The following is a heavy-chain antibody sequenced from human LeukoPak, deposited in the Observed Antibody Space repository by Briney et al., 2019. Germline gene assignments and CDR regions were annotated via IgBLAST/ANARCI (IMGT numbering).Heavy chain of an antibody. CDR3: ARGVKDYDFWSGHFYNWFDP. CDR2: INPSGGST. D-gene: IGHD3-3*01. J-gene: IGHJ5*02. Sequence: ASVKVSCKASGYTFTSYYMHWVRQAPGQGLEWMGIINPSGGSTSYAQKFQGRVTMTRDTSTSTAYMELSSLRSEDTAVYYCARGVKDYDFWSGHFYNWFDPWGQGTLVTVSS. V-gene: IGHV1-46*01. CDR1: GYTFTSYY.